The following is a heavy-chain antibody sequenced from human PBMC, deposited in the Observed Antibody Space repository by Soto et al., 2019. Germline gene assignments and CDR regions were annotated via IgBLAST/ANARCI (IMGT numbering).Heavy chain of an antibody. CDR3: ARRYCSSTSCYRKSYYYYMDV. Sequence: QVQLVQSGAEVQKPGASVKVSCKASGYTFTSYGISWVRQAPGQGLEWMGWISAYNGNTNYAQKLQGRVTMTTDTSTSTAYMELRSLRSDDTAVYYCARRYCSSTSCYRKSYYYYMDVWGKGTTVTVSS. J-gene: IGHJ6*03. V-gene: IGHV1-18*01. CDR2: ISAYNGNT. CDR1: GYTFTSYG. D-gene: IGHD2-2*01.